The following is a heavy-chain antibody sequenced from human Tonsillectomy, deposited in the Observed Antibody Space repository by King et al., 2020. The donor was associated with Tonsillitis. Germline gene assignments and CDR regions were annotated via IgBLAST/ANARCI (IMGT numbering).Heavy chain of an antibody. V-gene: IGHV4-59*08. CDR3: ARLLSSSDYYYYYFYMDV. D-gene: IGHD6-6*01. J-gene: IGHJ6*03. CDR1: CGSISGYY. CDR2: IYYTGST. Sequence: QLQESGPGLVKPSETLSLTCTVSCGSISGYYCSWIRQPPGKGLEWIGYIYYTGSTNYNPSLKSRVTISVDTSKNQFSLKLSSVTAADTAVYYCARLLSSSDYYYYYFYMDVWGKGTTVTVSS.